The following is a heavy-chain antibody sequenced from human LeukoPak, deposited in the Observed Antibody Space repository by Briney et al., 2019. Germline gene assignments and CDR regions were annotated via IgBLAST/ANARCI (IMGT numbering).Heavy chain of an antibody. Sequence: GGSLRLSCAASGFTFSSYGMHWVRQAPGKGLEWVGFIRDDGSNKYYADSVKGRFTISRDNSKNTLYLQMNSQRAEDTAVYYCAKDQHDFWSGPNKSFDYWGQGTLVTVSS. J-gene: IGHJ4*02. CDR1: GFTFSSYG. CDR3: AKDQHDFWSGPNKSFDY. D-gene: IGHD3-3*01. V-gene: IGHV3-30*02. CDR2: IRDDGSNK.